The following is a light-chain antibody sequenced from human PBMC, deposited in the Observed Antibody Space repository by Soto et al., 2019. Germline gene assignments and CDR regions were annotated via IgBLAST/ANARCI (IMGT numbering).Light chain of an antibody. CDR1: QSVSSNY. J-gene: IGKJ1*01. CDR3: QQYGSSPWT. Sequence: EIVLTQSPGTLSLSPGERATLSCRASQSVSSNYLAWYQQKPGQAPRLLIYGASSRATGIPDRFSGSGSGADFTLTISGLEPEDCAVYYCQQYGSSPWTFGQGTTVEIK. CDR2: GAS. V-gene: IGKV3-20*01.